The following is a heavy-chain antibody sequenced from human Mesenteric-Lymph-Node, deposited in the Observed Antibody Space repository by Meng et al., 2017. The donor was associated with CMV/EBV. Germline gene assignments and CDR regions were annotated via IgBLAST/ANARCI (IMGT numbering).Heavy chain of an antibody. CDR1: GFTFSTSW. CDR3: ARDRVAARIAMVRGALVLDY. V-gene: IGHV3-7*01. D-gene: IGHD3-10*01. J-gene: IGHJ4*02. CDR2: IATDGSEK. Sequence: GESLKISCGASGFTFSTSWMGWVRQAPGRGLGWVAHIATDGSEKTYVDSVKGRFTICRDNAQKTLYQQMDSLSGEDTAVYYCARDRVAARIAMVRGALVLDYWGQGTLVTVSS.